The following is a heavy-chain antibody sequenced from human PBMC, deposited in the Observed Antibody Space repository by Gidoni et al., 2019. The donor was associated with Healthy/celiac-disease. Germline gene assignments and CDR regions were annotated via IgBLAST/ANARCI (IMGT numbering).Heavy chain of an antibody. V-gene: IGHV4-39*01. Sequence: QLQLQESGPGLVKPSETLSLTCTVSGGSISSSSYYWGWIRQPPGKGLEWIGSIYYSGSTYYNPSLKSRVTISVDTSKNQFFLKLSSVTAADTAVYYCATREYSGYEQDYYFDYWGQGTLVTVSS. CDR3: ATREYSGYEQDYYFDY. D-gene: IGHD5-12*01. J-gene: IGHJ4*02. CDR2: IYYSGST. CDR1: GGSISSSSYY.